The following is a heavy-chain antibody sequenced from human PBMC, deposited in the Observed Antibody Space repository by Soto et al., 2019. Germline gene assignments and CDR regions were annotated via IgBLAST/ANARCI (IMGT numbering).Heavy chain of an antibody. D-gene: IGHD3-10*01. CDR2: ICNDGSNK. J-gene: IGHJ3*02. Sequence: SGGSLRLSCAASGFTFSSYGMHWVRQAPGKGLEWVSVICNDGSNKYYADSVKGRFTISRDNSKNTLYLQMGSLRAEDMAVYYCARDKDVTMVRGVIPFDAFDIWGQGTMVTVSS. CDR3: ARDKDVTMVRGVIPFDAFDI. V-gene: IGHV3-33*01. CDR1: GFTFSSYG.